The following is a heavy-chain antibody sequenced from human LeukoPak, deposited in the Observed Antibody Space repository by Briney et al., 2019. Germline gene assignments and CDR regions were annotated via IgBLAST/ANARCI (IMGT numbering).Heavy chain of an antibody. CDR3: ARNTYCGGDCYALDY. D-gene: IGHD2-21*02. V-gene: IGHV4-59*01. CDR1: GGSISNYY. Sequence: PSETLSLTCTVSGGSISNYYWSWIRQPPGKGLEWIGYIYYSGSTYYNPSLRSRVTISVETSKNQFSLKLSSVTAADTAVYYCARNTYCGGDCYALDYWGQGTLVTVSS. CDR2: IYYSGST. J-gene: IGHJ4*02.